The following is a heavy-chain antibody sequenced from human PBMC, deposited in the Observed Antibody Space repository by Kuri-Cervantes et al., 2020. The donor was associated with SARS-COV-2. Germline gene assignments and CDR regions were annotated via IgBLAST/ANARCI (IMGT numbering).Heavy chain of an antibody. J-gene: IGHJ3*02. D-gene: IGHD4-17*01. CDR3: ARHDYGEGRGAFDI. V-gene: IGHV4-38-2*01. CDR2: IYHSGST. CDR1: GYSISSGYY. Sequence: ESLKISCAVSGYSISSGYYWGWIRQPPGKGLEWIGSIYHSGSTYYNPSLKSRVTISVDTSKNQFSLKLSSVTAADTAVYYCARHDYGEGRGAFDIWGQGTMVTVSS.